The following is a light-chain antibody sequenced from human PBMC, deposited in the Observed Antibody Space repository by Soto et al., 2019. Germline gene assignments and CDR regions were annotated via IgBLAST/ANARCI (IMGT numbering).Light chain of an antibody. CDR1: QSLSND. CDR3: QQYNNWPLT. J-gene: IGKJ5*01. Sequence: IVMTQSPATLSVSPGERATLSCRASQSLSNDLAWYQQKPGQAPRLLIYGASTRATGIPVRFSGSGSGTEFTLTISSLQSEDFAVYYCQQYNNWPLTFGQGTRLEIK. CDR2: GAS. V-gene: IGKV3-15*01.